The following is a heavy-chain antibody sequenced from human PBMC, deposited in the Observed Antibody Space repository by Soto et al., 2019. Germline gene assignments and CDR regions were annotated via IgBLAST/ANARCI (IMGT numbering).Heavy chain of an antibody. CDR3: ARAYPDYYDSSGYSGY. CDR1: GGTFSSYA. Sequence: SVKVSCKASGGTFSSYAISWVRQAPGQGLEWMGGIIPIFGTANYAQKFQGRVTITADESTSTAYMELSSLRSEDTAVYYCARAYPDYYDSSGYSGYWGQGTLVTVS. D-gene: IGHD3-22*01. J-gene: IGHJ4*02. V-gene: IGHV1-69*13. CDR2: IIPIFGTA.